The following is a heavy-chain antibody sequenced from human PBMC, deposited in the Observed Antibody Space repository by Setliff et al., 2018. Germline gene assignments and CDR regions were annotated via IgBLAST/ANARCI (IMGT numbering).Heavy chain of an antibody. Sequence: GGSLRLSCAAPGFTFSSYWMHWVRQAPGKGLVWVSRINSDGSSTSYADSVKGRFTISRDNAKNSLYLQMNSLRAEDTAVYYCARQNDFWSGQDFDYWGQGTLVTVSS. J-gene: IGHJ4*02. V-gene: IGHV3-74*01. CDR3: ARQNDFWSGQDFDY. CDR2: INSDGSST. D-gene: IGHD3-3*01. CDR1: GFTFSSYW.